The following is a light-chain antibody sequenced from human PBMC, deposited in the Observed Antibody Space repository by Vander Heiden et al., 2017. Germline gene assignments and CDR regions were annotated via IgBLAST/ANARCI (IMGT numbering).Light chain of an antibody. CDR1: QSVSSN. CDR2: GAS. Sequence: LVLTQSPATLSVSPGQRAPLSCRASQSVSSNLAWYQQKPGQAPRRLIYGASTRATGIPARFSGSGSGTEFTLTISSLQSEDFAVYYCQQDNNWPQYTFGQGTKLEIK. J-gene: IGKJ2*01. CDR3: QQDNNWPQYT. V-gene: IGKV3-15*01.